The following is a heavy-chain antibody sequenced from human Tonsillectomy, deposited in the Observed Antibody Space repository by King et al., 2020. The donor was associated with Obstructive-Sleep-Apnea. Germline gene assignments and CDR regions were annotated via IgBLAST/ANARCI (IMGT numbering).Heavy chain of an antibody. CDR1: GGSISSGNYS. V-gene: IGHV4-30-4*07. Sequence: QLQESGPGLVKPSQTLSLTCAVSGGSISSGNYSWSWIRQPPGKGLEWIGYMYYSGSTYYNPSLKSRVTISVDTSKNQFSLKLSSVTAADTAVYYCARDPSYSYGYFDYWGQGTLVTVSS. CDR2: MYYSGST. D-gene: IGHD5-18*01. CDR3: ARDPSYSYGYFDY. J-gene: IGHJ4*02.